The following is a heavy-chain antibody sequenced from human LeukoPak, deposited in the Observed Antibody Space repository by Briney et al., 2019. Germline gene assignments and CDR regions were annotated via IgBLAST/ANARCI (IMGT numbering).Heavy chain of an antibody. V-gene: IGHV3-30*02. J-gene: IGHJ4*02. CDR2: IRYDGSNK. Sequence: PGGSLRLSCAASGFTFSSYGMHWVRQAPGKGLEWVAFIRYDGSNKYYADSVKGRFTISRDNSKNTLYLQMNSLRAEDTAVYYCAKDLTPILWSGFDYWGQGTLVTVSS. CDR1: GFTFSSYG. CDR3: AKDLTPILWSGFDY. D-gene: IGHD2-21*01.